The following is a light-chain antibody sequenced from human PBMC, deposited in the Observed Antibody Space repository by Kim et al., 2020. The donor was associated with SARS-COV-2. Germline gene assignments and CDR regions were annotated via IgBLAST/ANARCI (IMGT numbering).Light chain of an antibody. CDR1: QSINSW. CDR2: KAS. J-gene: IGKJ1*01. V-gene: IGKV1-5*03. CDR3: QQYNSYSQGT. Sequence: DIQMTQSPSTLSASVGDRVTITCRASQSINSWLAWYQQKPGKAPKILIYKASNLESGVPSRFSGSGSGTEFTLTISSLQPDDFATYYCQQYNSYSQGTFGQGTKVDIK.